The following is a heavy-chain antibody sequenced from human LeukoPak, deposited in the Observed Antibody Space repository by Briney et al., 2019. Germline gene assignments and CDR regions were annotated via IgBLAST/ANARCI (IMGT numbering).Heavy chain of an antibody. CDR3: ARGIDYGDYVGSLDY. CDR1: GGSISRYY. D-gene: IGHD4-17*01. V-gene: IGHV4-59*01. Sequence: SETLSLTCTVSGGSISRYYWSWIRQPPGKGLEWIGYIYYSGSTNYNPSLKSRVTISVDTSKNQFSLKLSSVTAADTAVYYCARGIDYGDYVGSLDYWGQGTLVTVSS. J-gene: IGHJ4*02. CDR2: IYYSGST.